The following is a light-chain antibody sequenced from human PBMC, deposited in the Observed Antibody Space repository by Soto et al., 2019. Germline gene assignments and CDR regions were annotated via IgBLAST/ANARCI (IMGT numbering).Light chain of an antibody. Sequence: QSALTQPASVSGSPGQSITIACTGTSSDIGGYNFVSWYQQHPGKAPKLLIYDVGNRPSGVSNRFSGSKSGNTASLTISGLQCEDEAHYYCNSYRTVSTYVFGTGTKLTVL. J-gene: IGLJ1*01. CDR3: NSYRTVSTYV. CDR1: SSDIGGYNF. V-gene: IGLV2-14*03. CDR2: DVG.